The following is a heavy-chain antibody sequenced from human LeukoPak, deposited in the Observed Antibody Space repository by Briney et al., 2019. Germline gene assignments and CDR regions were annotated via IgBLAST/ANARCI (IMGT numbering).Heavy chain of an antibody. CDR3: ARASWRYDFDY. J-gene: IGHJ4*02. D-gene: IGHD3-3*01. V-gene: IGHV3-53*01. Sequence: PGGSLRLSCAASGFNVSSKYMSWVRQAPGKGLEWVAVIYSGGTTYYAESVKGRFTISRDNSNNTLFLQMNSLRAEDTALYYCARASWRYDFDYWGQGSLVTVSS. CDR1: GFNVSSKY. CDR2: IYSGGTT.